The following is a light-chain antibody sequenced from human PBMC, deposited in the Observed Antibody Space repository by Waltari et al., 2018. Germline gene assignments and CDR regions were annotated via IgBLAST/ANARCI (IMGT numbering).Light chain of an antibody. CDR1: SLITSEGNTD. CDR3: MQGTHWPPIT. Sequence: SLITSEGNTDLNGFVQRPGQSPRRLIYKVSRRDAGVPDRLTGSGSGTDFTLKISRVEAEDVGIYYCMQGTHWPPITFGQGTRLEIK. J-gene: IGKJ5*01. CDR2: KVS. V-gene: IGKV2-30*01.